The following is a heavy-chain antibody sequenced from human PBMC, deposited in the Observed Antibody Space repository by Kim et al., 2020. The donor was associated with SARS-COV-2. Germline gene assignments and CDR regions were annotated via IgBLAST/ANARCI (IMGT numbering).Heavy chain of an antibody. CDR2: ISYDGSNK. V-gene: IGHV3-30*18. CDR3: AKDGGYWVYYFDY. D-gene: IGHD1-26*01. Sequence: GGSLRLSCAASGFTFSSYGMHWVRQAPGKGLEWVAVISYDGSNKYYADSVKGRFTISRDNSKNTLYLQMNSLRAEDTAVYYCAKDGGYWVYYFDYWGQGTLVTVSS. J-gene: IGHJ4*02. CDR1: GFTFSSYG.